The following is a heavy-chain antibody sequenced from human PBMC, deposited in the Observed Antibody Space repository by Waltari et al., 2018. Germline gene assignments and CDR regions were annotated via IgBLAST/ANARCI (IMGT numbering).Heavy chain of an antibody. Sequence: QVQLQQWGAGLLKPSETLYLTCAVYGGSFSGYYWSWIRPPPGKGLEWIGEINHSGSTNYNPSLKSRVTISVDTSKNQFSLKLSSVTAADTAVYYCARARYCSGGSCYTDAFDIWGQGTMVTVSS. CDR2: INHSGST. D-gene: IGHD2-15*01. CDR3: ARARYCSGGSCYTDAFDI. CDR1: GGSFSGYY. V-gene: IGHV4-34*01. J-gene: IGHJ3*02.